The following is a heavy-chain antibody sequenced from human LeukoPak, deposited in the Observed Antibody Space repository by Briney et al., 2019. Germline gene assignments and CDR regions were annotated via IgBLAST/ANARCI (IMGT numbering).Heavy chain of an antibody. D-gene: IGHD2-2*01. Sequence: SETLSLTCTVSGGSISSYYWSWIRQPPGKGLEWIGYIYYSGSTNYNPSLKSRVTISVDTSKNQFSLTLNSVTAADTAVYYCATGIDRSKTGYWGQGTLVTVSS. V-gene: IGHV4-59*12. CDR1: GGSISSYY. CDR3: ATGIDRSKTGY. J-gene: IGHJ4*02. CDR2: IYYSGST.